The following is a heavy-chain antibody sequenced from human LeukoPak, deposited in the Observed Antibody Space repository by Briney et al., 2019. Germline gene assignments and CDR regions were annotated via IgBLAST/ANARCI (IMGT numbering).Heavy chain of an antibody. Sequence: PGGSLRLSCAASGFTFSGSAMQWVGQAPGKGVEWVGRIRNKANNYATVYAASVKGRFTISRDDSKNTAYLQMNSLKTEDTAVYYCTKSSGSYSFDYWGQGTLVTVSS. D-gene: IGHD1-26*01. V-gene: IGHV3-73*01. J-gene: IGHJ4*02. CDR2: IRNKANNYAT. CDR3: TKSSGSYSFDY. CDR1: GFTFSGSA.